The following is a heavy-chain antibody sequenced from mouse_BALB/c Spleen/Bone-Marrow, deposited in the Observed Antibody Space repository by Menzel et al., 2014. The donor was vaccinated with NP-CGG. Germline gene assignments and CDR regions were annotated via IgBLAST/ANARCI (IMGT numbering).Heavy chain of an antibody. V-gene: IGHV2-2*02. Sequence: VQLQRSGPGLVQPSQSLSITCIVSGFSLTSYGVHWVRQSPGKGLEWLGVIWSGGSTDYNAAFISRLSISKDNSKSQVFFKMNSLQANDTAIYYCARTGFDYWGQGTTLTVSS. D-gene: IGHD4-1*01. CDR1: GFSLTSYG. CDR2: IWSGGST. J-gene: IGHJ2*01. CDR3: ARTGFDY.